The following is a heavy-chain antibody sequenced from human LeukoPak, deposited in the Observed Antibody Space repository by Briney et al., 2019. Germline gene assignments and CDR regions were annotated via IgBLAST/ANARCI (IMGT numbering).Heavy chain of an antibody. Sequence: ASVKVSCKASGYTFTGYYMHWVRQAPGQGLEWMGWINPNSGGTNYAQKFQGRVTMTRDTSISTAYMELSRPRSDDTAVYYCARAVKQWLVPLGLYWGQGTLVTVSS. CDR3: ARAVKQWLVPLGLY. V-gene: IGHV1-2*02. D-gene: IGHD6-19*01. J-gene: IGHJ4*02. CDR1: GYTFTGYY. CDR2: INPNSGGT.